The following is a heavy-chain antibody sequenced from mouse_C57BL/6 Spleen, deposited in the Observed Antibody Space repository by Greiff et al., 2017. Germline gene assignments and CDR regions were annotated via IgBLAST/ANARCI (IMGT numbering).Heavy chain of an antibody. CDR2: IYPGDGDT. D-gene: IGHD2-4*01. J-gene: IGHJ2*01. V-gene: IGHV1-82*01. CDR1: GYAFSSSW. Sequence: VQLQQSGPELVKPGASVKISCKASGYAFSSSWMNWVKQRPGKGLEWVGRIYPGDGDTNYNGKFKGKATLTADKSSSTAYMQLSSLTSEDSAVYFCARDDYGLDYWGQGTTLTVSS. CDR3: ARDDYGLDY.